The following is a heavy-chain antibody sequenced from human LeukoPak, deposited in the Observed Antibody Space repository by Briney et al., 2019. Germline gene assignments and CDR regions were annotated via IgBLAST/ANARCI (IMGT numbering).Heavy chain of an antibody. D-gene: IGHD5-24*01. CDR3: ARGRDGYSFGFDY. Sequence: GESLKIPCKGSGYSFTSYWIGWVRQMPGKGLERMGIIYPGDSDTRYSPSFQGQVTISADKSISTAYLQWSSLKASDAAMYYWARGRDGYSFGFDYWGQGTLVTVSS. V-gene: IGHV5-51*01. CDR2: IYPGDSDT. CDR1: GYSFTSYW. J-gene: IGHJ4*02.